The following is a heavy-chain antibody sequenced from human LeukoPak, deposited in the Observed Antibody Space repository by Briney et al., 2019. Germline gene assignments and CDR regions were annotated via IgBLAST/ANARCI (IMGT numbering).Heavy chain of an antibody. Sequence: GGSLRLSCAASGFTFRSYEMHWVRQVPGEGLEWVSAIGTAGDTYYPDSVKGRFAISRADAKNSLYLQMNSLRAGDTAVYYCVRDLTGENAFDIWGQGTMVTVSS. CDR1: GFTFRSYE. J-gene: IGHJ3*02. CDR2: IGTAGDT. CDR3: VRDLTGENAFDI. D-gene: IGHD3-16*01. V-gene: IGHV3-13*01.